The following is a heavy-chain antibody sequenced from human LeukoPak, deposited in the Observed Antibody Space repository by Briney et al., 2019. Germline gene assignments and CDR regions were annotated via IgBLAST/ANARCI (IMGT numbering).Heavy chain of an antibody. Sequence: ASVKVSCKASGYTFTSYGISWVRQAPGQGLEWMGWISAYNGNTNYAQKLQGRVTMTTDTSTSTAYMELRSLRSDDTAVYYCARLHMARGVIYFDLWGRGTLVTVSS. CDR1: GYTFTSYG. J-gene: IGHJ2*01. V-gene: IGHV1-18*01. D-gene: IGHD3-10*01. CDR2: ISAYNGNT. CDR3: ARLHMARGVIYFDL.